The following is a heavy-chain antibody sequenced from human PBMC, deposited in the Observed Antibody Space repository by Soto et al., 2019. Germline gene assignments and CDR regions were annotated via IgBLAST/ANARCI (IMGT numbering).Heavy chain of an antibody. CDR1: GFTFSSYA. Sequence: EVQLLESGGGLVQPGGSLRLSCAASGFTFSSYAMSWVRQAPGKGLEWVSAISGSGGSTYYADSVKGRFTISRDNSKNTPYLQMNSLRAEDTAVYYCAKNGMDSSSWYSKKPYYFDYWGQGTLVTVSS. J-gene: IGHJ4*02. CDR3: AKNGMDSSSWYSKKPYYFDY. CDR2: ISGSGGST. D-gene: IGHD6-13*01. V-gene: IGHV3-23*01.